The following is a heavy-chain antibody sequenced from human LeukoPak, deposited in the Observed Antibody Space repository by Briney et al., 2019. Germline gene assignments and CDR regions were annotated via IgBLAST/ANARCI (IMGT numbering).Heavy chain of an antibody. CDR1: GYSISSGYY. V-gene: IGHV4-38-2*02. CDR3: ARDQSPGLFDY. Sequence: PSETLSLTCTVSGYSISSGYYWGWIRQPPGKGLEWIGSIYHSGSTYYNPSLKSRVTISVDTSKNQFSLKLSSVTAADTAVYYCARDQSPGLFDYWGQGTLVSVSS. CDR2: IYHSGST. J-gene: IGHJ4*02.